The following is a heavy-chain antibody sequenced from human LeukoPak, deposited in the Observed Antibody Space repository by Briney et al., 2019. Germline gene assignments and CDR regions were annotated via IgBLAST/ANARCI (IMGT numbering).Heavy chain of an antibody. CDR1: GGSISSYY. V-gene: IGHV4-59*01. D-gene: IGHD6-13*01. CDR2: IYYSGST. J-gene: IGHJ4*02. Sequence: SETLSLTCAVYGGSISSYYWSWIRQPPGKGLEWIGYIYYSGSTNYNPSLKSRVTISVDTSKNQFSLKLSSVTAADTAVYYCARVRIAAELDYWGQGTLVIVSS. CDR3: ARVRIAAELDY.